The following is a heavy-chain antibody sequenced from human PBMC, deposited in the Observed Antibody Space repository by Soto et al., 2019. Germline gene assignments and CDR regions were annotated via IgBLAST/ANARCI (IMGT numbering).Heavy chain of an antibody. J-gene: IGHJ4*02. CDR1: GFTFSVYW. CDR2: IKIDGSGI. CDR3: ARDSGYISVDSVNHYFDY. Sequence: EVQLVESGGKVVQPGGSLRLSCVASGFTFSVYWMSWVRQAPGEGLEWVARIKIDGSGIQYADSVKGRFSISRDNAGNSVYLQMSSLRAEDTAVYYCARDSGYISVDSVNHYFDYWGQGALVSVTS. D-gene: IGHD5-12*01. V-gene: IGHV3-7*01.